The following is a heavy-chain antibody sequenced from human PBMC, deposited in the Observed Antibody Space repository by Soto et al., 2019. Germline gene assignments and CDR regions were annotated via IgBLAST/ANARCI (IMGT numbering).Heavy chain of an antibody. Sequence: GASVKVSCKASGYTFTSYTMHWVRQAPGQRLEWMGWINAGNGNTEYSQKFQGRATITRDTSASTAYMDLSSLRAGDTAVYYCARDHALYGANPGYYYYGMDVWGQGTTVTAP. CDR3: ARDHALYGANPGYYYYGMDV. CDR2: INAGNGNT. V-gene: IGHV1-3*01. D-gene: IGHD4-17*01. CDR1: GYTFTSYT. J-gene: IGHJ6*02.